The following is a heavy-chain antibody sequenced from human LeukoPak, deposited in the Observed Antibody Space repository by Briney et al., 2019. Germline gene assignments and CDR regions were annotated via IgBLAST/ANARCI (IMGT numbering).Heavy chain of an antibody. D-gene: IGHD3-9*01. CDR2: FSWDGGST. Sequence: GGSLRLSCAASGFTFSSYGMHWVRQAPGKGLAWVSPFSWDGGSTYYADSVKGRFTISRDNSKNSLYLQMNSLRTEDTALYYCAKDTPSRFSNYYYYYYMDVWGKGTTVTVSS. V-gene: IGHV3-43*01. CDR1: GFTFSSYG. CDR3: AKDTPSRFSNYYYYYYMDV. J-gene: IGHJ6*03.